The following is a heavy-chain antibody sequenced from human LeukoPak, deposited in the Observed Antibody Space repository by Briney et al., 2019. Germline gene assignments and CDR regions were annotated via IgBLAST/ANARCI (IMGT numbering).Heavy chain of an antibody. V-gene: IGHV4-34*01. Sequence: SETLSLTCAVYGGSFSGYYWSWIRQPPGKGLEWIGEINHSGSTNYNPSLKSRVTISVNTSKNQFSLKLSSVTAADTDVYYCASGRGQQWLKPIGYGMDVWGQGTTVTVSS. D-gene: IGHD6-19*01. CDR2: INHSGST. CDR3: ASGRGQQWLKPIGYGMDV. CDR1: GGSFSGYY. J-gene: IGHJ6*01.